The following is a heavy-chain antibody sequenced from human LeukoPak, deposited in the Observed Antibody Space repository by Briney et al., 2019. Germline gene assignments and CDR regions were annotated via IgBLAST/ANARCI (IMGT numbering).Heavy chain of an antibody. Sequence: SETLSLTCTVSGGSISSSSYYWGWIRQPPGKGLEWIGSIYYSGSTYYNPSLKSRVTISVDTSKNQFSLKLSSVTAADTAVYYCARVEDYGDYALKYWGQGTLVTVSS. CDR1: GGSISSSSYY. J-gene: IGHJ4*02. D-gene: IGHD4-17*01. CDR2: IYYSGST. V-gene: IGHV4-39*07. CDR3: ARVEDYGDYALKY.